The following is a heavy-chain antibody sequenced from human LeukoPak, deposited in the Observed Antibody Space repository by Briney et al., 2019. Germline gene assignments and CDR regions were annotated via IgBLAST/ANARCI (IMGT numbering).Heavy chain of an antibody. J-gene: IGHJ4*02. CDR2: ISYDGSNK. CDR3: AKGDSSGWSEYYFDY. Sequence: GGSLRLSCAASGFTFSSYGMHWVRQAPGKGLEWVAVISYDGSNKYYADSVKGRFTISRDNSKNTLYLQVNSLRAEDTAVYYCAKGDSSGWSEYYFDYWGQGTLVTVSS. D-gene: IGHD6-19*01. V-gene: IGHV3-30*18. CDR1: GFTFSSYG.